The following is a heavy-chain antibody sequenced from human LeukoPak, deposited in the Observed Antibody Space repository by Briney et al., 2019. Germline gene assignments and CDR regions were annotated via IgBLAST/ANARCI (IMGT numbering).Heavy chain of an antibody. Sequence: GESLKISCKGSGYSFTSYWIGWVRQMPGKGLEWMGIIYPGDSDTRYSPSFQGQVTISADKSISTAYLQWSSLKASDTAMYYCARPGSPYYYGSRSLDYYYYYGMDVWGQGTTVTVSS. CDR3: ARPGSPYYYGSRSLDYYYYYGMDV. CDR2: IYPGDSDT. J-gene: IGHJ6*02. D-gene: IGHD3-10*01. V-gene: IGHV5-51*01. CDR1: GYSFTSYW.